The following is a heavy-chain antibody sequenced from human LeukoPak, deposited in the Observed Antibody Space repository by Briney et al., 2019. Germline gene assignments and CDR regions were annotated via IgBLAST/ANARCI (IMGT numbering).Heavy chain of an antibody. V-gene: IGHV1-18*01. D-gene: IGHD3-10*01. CDR1: GYTFTSYG. CDR2: ISAYNGNT. CDR3: AGDKSEVLWFGELWD. Sequence: ASVKVSCKASGYTFTSYGISWVRQAPGQGLEWMGWISAYNGNTNYAQKLQGRVTMTTDTSTSTAYMELRSLRSDDTAVYYCAGDKSEVLWFGELWDWGQGTLVTVSS. J-gene: IGHJ4*02.